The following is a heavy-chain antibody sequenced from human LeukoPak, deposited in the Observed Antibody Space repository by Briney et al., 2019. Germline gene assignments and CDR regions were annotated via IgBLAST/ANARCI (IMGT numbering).Heavy chain of an antibody. J-gene: IGHJ4*02. D-gene: IGHD6-6*01. Sequence: SETLSLTCAVYGGSFSGYYWSWIRQPPGKGLEWIGETNHSGSTNYNPSLKSRVTISVDTSKNQFSLKLSSVTAADTAVYYCARASGGSSSRYPYFDYWGQGTLVTVSS. CDR3: ARASGGSSSRYPYFDY. V-gene: IGHV4-34*01. CDR1: GGSFSGYY. CDR2: TNHSGST.